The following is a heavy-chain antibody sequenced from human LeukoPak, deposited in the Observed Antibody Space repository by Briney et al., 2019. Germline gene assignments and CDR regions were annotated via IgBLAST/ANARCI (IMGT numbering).Heavy chain of an antibody. CDR3: ARGVRYSSGWLVTGYYYYMDV. V-gene: IGHV4-39*07. D-gene: IGHD6-19*01. CDR2: IYNNGRT. Sequence: SETLSLTCSVSGDSVSNSRVYWGWIRQTPGEGLEWIGSIYNNGRTYYKSSLESRVTISVDTPKNQFSLKLTSVTAADTAVYYCARGVRYSSGWLVTGYYYYMDVWGKGTTVTVSS. CDR1: GDSVSNSRVY. J-gene: IGHJ6*03.